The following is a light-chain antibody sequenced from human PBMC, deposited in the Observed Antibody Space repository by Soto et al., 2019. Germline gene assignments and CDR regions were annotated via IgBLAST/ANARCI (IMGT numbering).Light chain of an antibody. Sequence: SYELTQPPSVSVAPGKTARITCGGNNIGSKSVHWYQQKPGQAPVLVIYYDSDRPSGIPERFSGSNSGNTATLTISRVEAGDEAYYYCQVWDSSSDPVVFGGGTKVTVL. CDR3: QVWDSSSDPVV. CDR2: YDS. V-gene: IGLV3-21*04. J-gene: IGLJ2*01. CDR1: NIGSKS.